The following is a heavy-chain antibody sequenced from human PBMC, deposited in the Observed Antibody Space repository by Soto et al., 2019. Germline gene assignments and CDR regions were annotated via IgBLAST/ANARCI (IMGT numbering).Heavy chain of an antibody. CDR1: GFTFNDYA. J-gene: IGHJ4*02. Sequence: PGGSLRLSCAASGFTFNDYAMAWVRQAPGKGLEWVSSISGSGGHSSYADSVRGRFTISRDNVNSILSLDMSDLSAEDTAVYYCAKDCRRLAVAGSASDSWGQGTLVTVSS. V-gene: IGHV3-23*01. D-gene: IGHD6-19*01. CDR3: AKDCRRLAVAGSASDS. CDR2: ISGSGGHS.